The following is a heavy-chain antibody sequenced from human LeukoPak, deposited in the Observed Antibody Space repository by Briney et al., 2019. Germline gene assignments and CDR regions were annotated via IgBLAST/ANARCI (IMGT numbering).Heavy chain of an antibody. CDR2: ISSSSSYI. CDR1: GFTFSSYS. Sequence: GRSLRLSCAASGFTFSSYSMNWVRQAPGKGLEWVSSISSSSSYIYYADSVKGRFTISRDNAKNSLYLQMNSLRAEDTAVYYCARRRHAYYYDSSGHFDYWGQGTLVTVSS. D-gene: IGHD3-22*01. CDR3: ARRRHAYYYDSSGHFDY. J-gene: IGHJ4*02. V-gene: IGHV3-21*01.